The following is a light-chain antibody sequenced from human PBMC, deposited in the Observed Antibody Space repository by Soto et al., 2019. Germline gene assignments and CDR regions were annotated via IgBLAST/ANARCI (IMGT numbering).Light chain of an antibody. CDR3: HQYGYSSYT. V-gene: IGKV3-20*01. CDR2: GAP. CDR1: QSVAHKY. J-gene: IGKJ2*01. Sequence: EIVLTQSPGTLSFSPGERATLSCRASQSVAHKYLDWYQQTPGQAPRILSYGAPNRATGVPYRFSGSGSGTDFTLTISRLEPEDFAVYYCHQYGYSSYTFGQGTKLEIK.